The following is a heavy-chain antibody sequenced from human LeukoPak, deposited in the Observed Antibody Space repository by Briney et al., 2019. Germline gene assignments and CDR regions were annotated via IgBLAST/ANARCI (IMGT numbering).Heavy chain of an antibody. D-gene: IGHD2-15*01. V-gene: IGHV3-23*01. CDR3: AKDHGYCSGGSCPPFGY. Sequence: GGSLRLSCAASGFTFTTYWMSWVRQTPGKGLEWVSAISGSGGSTYYADSVKGRFTISRDNSKNTLYLQMNSLRAEDTAVYYCAKDHGYCSGGSCPPFGYWGQGTLVTVSS. CDR2: ISGSGGST. J-gene: IGHJ4*02. CDR1: GFTFTTYW.